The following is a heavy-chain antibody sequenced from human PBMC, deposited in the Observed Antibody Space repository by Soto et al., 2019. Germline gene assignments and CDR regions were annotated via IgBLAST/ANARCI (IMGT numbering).Heavy chain of an antibody. Sequence: VSGPTLVNPTQTLTLTCTFSGFSLSTSGMCVSWIRQPPGKALEWLALIDWDDDKYYSTSLKTRLTISKDTSKNQVVLTMTNMDPVDTATYYCARIFSGGGSCYQQYYGMDVWAQGTTVTVSS. V-gene: IGHV2-70*01. D-gene: IGHD2-15*01. J-gene: IGHJ6*02. CDR2: IDWDDDK. CDR3: ARIFSGGGSCYQQYYGMDV. CDR1: GFSLSTSGMC.